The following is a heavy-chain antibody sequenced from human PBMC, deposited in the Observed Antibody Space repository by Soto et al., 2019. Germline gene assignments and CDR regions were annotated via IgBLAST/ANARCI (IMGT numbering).Heavy chain of an antibody. Sequence: GGSLRLSCAASGFTFSAYNMNWVRQAPGKGLEWVSSISSSSSSIYYADSVEGRFTISRDNAKTSLYLQMNSLRAEDTAVYYCARADYYDSSAYYFSGWFDPWGQGTLVTVSS. CDR3: ARADYYDSSAYYFSGWFDP. CDR2: ISSSSSSI. V-gene: IGHV3-21*01. J-gene: IGHJ5*02. CDR1: GFTFSAYN. D-gene: IGHD3-22*01.